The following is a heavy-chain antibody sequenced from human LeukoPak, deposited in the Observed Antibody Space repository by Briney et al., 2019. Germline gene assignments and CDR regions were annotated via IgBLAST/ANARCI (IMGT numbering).Heavy chain of an antibody. CDR2: ISSSSSYM. V-gene: IGHV3-21*01. J-gene: IGHJ4*02. CDR1: GFTFSSYS. D-gene: IGHD1-1*01. Sequence: GGSLRLSCAASGFTFSSYSMNWARQAPGKGLEWVSSISSSSSYMYYADSVKGRFTISRDNAKNSLYLQMNSLRAEDTAVYYCARGGSGNWNAPFDYWGQGTLITVSS. CDR3: ARGGSGNWNAPFDY.